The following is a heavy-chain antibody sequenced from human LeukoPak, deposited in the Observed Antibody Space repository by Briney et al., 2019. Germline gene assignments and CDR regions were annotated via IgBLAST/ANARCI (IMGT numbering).Heavy chain of an antibody. CDR3: ARESSFPGVFDY. V-gene: IGHV1-2*02. D-gene: IGHD7-27*01. Sequence: ASVKVSCKASGYTFTSYGISWVRQAPGQGLEWMGWINPNSGGTNYAQKFQGRVTMTRDTSISTAYMELSRLRSDDTAVYYCARESSFPGVFDYWGQGTLVTVSS. CDR1: GYTFTSYG. J-gene: IGHJ4*02. CDR2: INPNSGGT.